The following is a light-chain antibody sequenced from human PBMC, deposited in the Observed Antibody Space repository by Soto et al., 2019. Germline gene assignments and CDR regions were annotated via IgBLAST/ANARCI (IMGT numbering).Light chain of an antibody. CDR3: SSYRSRSTVYV. CDR1: SSDVGGYNY. CDR2: DVS. Sequence: HSVLTQPASWSGSPGQSISISCTGTSSDVGGYNYVSWYQQHPGEAPKLLIYDVSNRPSGVSNRFSGSKSGNTASLTISGLQAEDEADYYCSSYRSRSTVYVFGTGTKVTVL. J-gene: IGLJ1*01. V-gene: IGLV2-14*01.